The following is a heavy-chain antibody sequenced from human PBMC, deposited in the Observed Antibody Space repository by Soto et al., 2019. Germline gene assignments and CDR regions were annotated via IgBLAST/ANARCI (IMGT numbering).Heavy chain of an antibody. CDR3: ARSPRLAAAGSFDY. V-gene: IGHV4-31*03. CDR1: GGSISSGGYY. CDR2: IYYSGST. D-gene: IGHD6-13*01. J-gene: IGHJ4*02. Sequence: QVQLQESGPGLVKPSQTLSLTCTVSGGSISSGGYYWNWIRQYPGKGLEWIGYIYYSGSTSYNPSLKSRVTTSVDTSKNQFSLKLNSVTAAATAVYSWARSPRLAAAGSFDYWGQGTPVTVSS.